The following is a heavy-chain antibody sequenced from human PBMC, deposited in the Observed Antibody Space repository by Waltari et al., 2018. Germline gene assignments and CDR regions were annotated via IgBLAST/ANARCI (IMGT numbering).Heavy chain of an antibody. CDR1: GYTFTSYG. D-gene: IGHD6-13*01. V-gene: IGHV1-18*01. Sequence: QVQLVQSGAEVKKPGASVKVSCKASGYTFTSYGISWVRQATGQGLEWMGWISAYNGNTNYAQKLQGRVTMTTDTSTSTAYRELRSLRSDDTAVYYCARDFSAPPVSYSSSSKPKPSYGMDVWGQGTTVTVSS. J-gene: IGHJ6*02. CDR2: ISAYNGNT. CDR3: ARDFSAPPVSYSSSSKPKPSYGMDV.